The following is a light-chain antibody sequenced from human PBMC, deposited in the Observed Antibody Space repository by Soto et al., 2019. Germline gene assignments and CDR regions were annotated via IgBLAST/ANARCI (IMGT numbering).Light chain of an antibody. V-gene: IGKV1-33*01. CDR2: DAS. CDR3: QQYESLPLT. CDR1: QDINKN. Sequence: DIQMTQSPSSLPSSVGDRFAITCEASQDINKNLIWYQQKPGKAPKLLIYDASDLETGVPSRFSGSGSGTGFTFTISSLQPEDFATYYCQQYESLPLTFGQGTRLEIK. J-gene: IGKJ5*01.